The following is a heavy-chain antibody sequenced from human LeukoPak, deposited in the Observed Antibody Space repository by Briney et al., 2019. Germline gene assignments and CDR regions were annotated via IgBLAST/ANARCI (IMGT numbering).Heavy chain of an antibody. V-gene: IGHV1-69*13. Sequence: SVKVSCKASGGTFSSYAISWVRQAPAQGLEWMGGIIPIFGTANYAQKFQGRVTITADESTSTAYMELSSLRSEDTAVYYCARSDIVVVPAAIPRYNWFDPWGQGTLVTVSS. CDR1: GGTFSSYA. CDR2: IIPIFGTA. D-gene: IGHD2-2*02. J-gene: IGHJ5*02. CDR3: ARSDIVVVPAAIPRYNWFDP.